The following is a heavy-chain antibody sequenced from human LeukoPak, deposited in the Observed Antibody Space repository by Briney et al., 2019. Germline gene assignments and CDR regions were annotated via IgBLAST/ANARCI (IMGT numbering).Heavy chain of an antibody. Sequence: ASVKVSCKASGYTFTDYYIIWMRQAPGRGLEYMGWINPNSGATRSGQNFQGRIAMTRDTSVSTVYMDLGTLSSDDAAIYFCARGSAVSCTSTNCHAPLDYWGQGTLVTVSS. V-gene: IGHV1-2*02. CDR2: INPNSGAT. D-gene: IGHD2-2*01. CDR3: ARGSAVSCTSTNCHAPLDY. J-gene: IGHJ4*02. CDR1: GYTFTDYY.